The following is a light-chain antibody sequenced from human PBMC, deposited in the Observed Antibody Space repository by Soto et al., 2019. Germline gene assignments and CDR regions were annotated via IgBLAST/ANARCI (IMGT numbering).Light chain of an antibody. Sequence: DIQMTQFPSSLSASVRDRVTITCRASQSITSYLNWYQQKPGKAPKLLIDAVSSLQSGVSSRFSGTASGTDFTLIISSLQPEDFATYYCQQTYSTPQTFGQGTKVDIK. CDR3: QQTYSTPQT. J-gene: IGKJ1*01. CDR2: AVS. CDR1: QSITSY. V-gene: IGKV1-39*01.